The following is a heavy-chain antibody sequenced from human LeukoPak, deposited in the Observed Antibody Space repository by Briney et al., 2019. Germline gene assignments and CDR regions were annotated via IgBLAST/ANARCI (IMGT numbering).Heavy chain of an antibody. J-gene: IGHJ4*02. CDR1: GYTFTSYG. V-gene: IGHV1-18*01. CDR2: ISAYNGNT. CDR3: ARGLHYDFWSGYVY. Sequence: ASVKVSYKASGYTFTSYGISWVRQAPGQGLEWMGWISAYNGNTNYAQKLQGRVTMTTDTSTSTAYMELRSLRSDDTAVYYCARGLHYDFWSGYVYWGQGTLVTVSS. D-gene: IGHD3-3*01.